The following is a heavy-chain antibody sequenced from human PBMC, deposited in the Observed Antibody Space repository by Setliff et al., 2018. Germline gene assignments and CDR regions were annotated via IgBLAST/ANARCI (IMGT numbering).Heavy chain of an antibody. Sequence: ASVKVSCKASGYTFRQFIVSWVRQSPGQGIEWLGWIGVYSGNTYSAQRFQGRVSLTTDESTNTAYLELRGLRSDDTAVYYCMRLVPFCSRSVCQRTSRDEPWSPAALLTVSS. CDR2: IGVYSGNT. J-gene: IGHJ5*02. V-gene: IGHV1-18*01. CDR1: GYTFRQFI. CDR3: MRLVPFCSRSVCQRTSRDEP. D-gene: IGHD3-3*01.